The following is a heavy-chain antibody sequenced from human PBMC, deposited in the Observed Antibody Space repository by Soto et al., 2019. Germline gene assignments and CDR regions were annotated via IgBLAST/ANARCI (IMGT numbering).Heavy chain of an antibody. J-gene: IGHJ4*02. CDR2: ISSKGIT. V-gene: IGHV4-31*03. CDR1: GGSISSGGYF. Sequence: QVQLQESGPGLVKPSQTLSLTCTVSGGSISSGGYFWSWIRQHPEKGLEWIGYISSKGITYYNPSLDSRFTISCDTSKNQFSLMLPSVTAADTAVYYCASLKDYYFHFWGQGTLVTVSS. CDR3: ASLKDYYFHF.